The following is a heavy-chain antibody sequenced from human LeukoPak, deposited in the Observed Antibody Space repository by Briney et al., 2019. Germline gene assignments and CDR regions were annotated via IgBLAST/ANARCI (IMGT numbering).Heavy chain of an antibody. CDR3: ASEIAVAGTLDY. CDR2: IYTSGST. Sequence: SETLSLTCAVYGGSFSGYYWSWIRQPAGKGLEWIGRIYTSGSTNYNPSLKSRVTMSVDTSKNQFSLKLSSVTAADTAVYYCASEIAVAGTLDYWGQGTLVTVSS. D-gene: IGHD6-19*01. J-gene: IGHJ4*02. CDR1: GGSFSGYY. V-gene: IGHV4-59*10.